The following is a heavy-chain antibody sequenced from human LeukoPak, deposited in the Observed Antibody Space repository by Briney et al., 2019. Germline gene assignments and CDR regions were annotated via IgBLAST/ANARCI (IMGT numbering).Heavy chain of an antibody. D-gene: IGHD2-21*02. J-gene: IGHJ5*02. CDR2: IYYSGST. CDR1: GGSLSSYY. CDR3: ARTYCGGDCYDNWFDP. Sequence: SETLSLTCTVSGGSLSSYYWSWIRQPPGKGLEWIGYIYYSGSTNYNPSLKSRVSISVDTSKNQFSLKLSSVTAADTAVYYCARTYCGGDCYDNWFDPWGQGTLVTVSS. V-gene: IGHV4-59*01.